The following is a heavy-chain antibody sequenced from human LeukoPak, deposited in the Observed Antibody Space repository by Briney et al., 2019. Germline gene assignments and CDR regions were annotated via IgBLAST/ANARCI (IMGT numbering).Heavy chain of an antibody. Sequence: ASVNVSCKASGYTFTGYYMHWVRQAPGQGLEWMGWINPNSGGTNYAQKFQGRVNMTRHTSISAAYMELSKQRSADTAVYYCARGGPELSAGYWGQGTLVTVSS. J-gene: IGHJ4*02. D-gene: IGHD1-26*01. CDR2: INPNSGGT. CDR1: GYTFTGYY. CDR3: ARGGPELSAGY. V-gene: IGHV1-2*02.